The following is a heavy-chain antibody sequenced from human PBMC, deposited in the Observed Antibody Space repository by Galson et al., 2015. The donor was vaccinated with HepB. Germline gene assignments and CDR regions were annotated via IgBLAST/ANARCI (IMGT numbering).Heavy chain of an antibody. J-gene: IGHJ6*03. V-gene: IGHV1-69*13. CDR3: ASPKRGITVAAKGPSDYYYYMDV. D-gene: IGHD6-19*01. CDR1: GGTFSSYA. CDR2: IIPIFGTA. Sequence: SVKVSCKASGGTFSSYAISWVRQAPGQGLEWMGGIIPIFGTANYAQKFQGRVTITADESTSTAYMELSSLRSEDTAVYYCASPKRGITVAAKGPSDYYYYMDVWGKGTTVTVSS.